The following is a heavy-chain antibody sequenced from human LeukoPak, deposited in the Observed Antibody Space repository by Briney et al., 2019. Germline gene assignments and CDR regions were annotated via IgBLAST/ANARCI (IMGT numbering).Heavy chain of an antibody. CDR2: INHSGST. Sequence: SETLSLTCAVYGGSFSGYYWSWIRQPPGKGLEWIGEINHSGSTNYNPSLKSRVTISVDTSKNQFSLKLSSVTAADTAVYYCARGAAYDGGLAFDIWGQGTMVTVSS. J-gene: IGHJ3*02. CDR1: GGSFSGYY. V-gene: IGHV4-34*01. D-gene: IGHD4-23*01. CDR3: ARGAAYDGGLAFDI.